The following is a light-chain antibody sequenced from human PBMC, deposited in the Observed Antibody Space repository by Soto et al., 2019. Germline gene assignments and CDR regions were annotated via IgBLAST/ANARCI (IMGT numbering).Light chain of an antibody. V-gene: IGLV2-14*01. Sequence: QSALTQPASVSGSPGQSITISCTGTSSDIGGYNYVSWYQQHPGKAPKLMIYDVSNRPSGVSNRFSGSKSGNTASLTISGLQAEDKADYYCSSQAVSSTLVFGGGTKVTVL. J-gene: IGLJ2*01. CDR1: SSDIGGYNY. CDR3: SSQAVSSTLV. CDR2: DVS.